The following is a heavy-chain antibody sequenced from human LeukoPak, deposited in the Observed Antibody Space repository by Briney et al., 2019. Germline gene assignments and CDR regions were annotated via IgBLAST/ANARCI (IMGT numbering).Heavy chain of an antibody. V-gene: IGHV4-59*01. CDR2: IYYSGST. Sequence: SETLSLTCTVSGGSISSYYWSWIRQPPGKGLEWIGYIYYSGSTNYNPSLKSRVTISVDTSKNQFSLKLSSVTAADTAVYYCASGGADYYDSSGYLSGRSAEYFQHWGQGTLVTVSS. J-gene: IGHJ1*01. CDR3: ASGGADYYDSSGYLSGRSAEYFQH. CDR1: GGSISSYY. D-gene: IGHD3-22*01.